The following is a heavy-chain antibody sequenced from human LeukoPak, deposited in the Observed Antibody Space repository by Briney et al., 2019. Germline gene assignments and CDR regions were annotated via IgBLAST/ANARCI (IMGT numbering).Heavy chain of an antibody. V-gene: IGHV1-8*01. CDR1: GYTFTSYD. CDR3: ARAVRSAATNYYYYMDV. CDR2: MNPNSGNT. Sequence: ASVKVSCKASGYTFTSYDINWVRQATGQGLEWMGWMNPNSGNTGYAQKFQGRVTMTRNTSTSTAYMELSSLRSEDTAVYYCARAVRSAATNYYYYMDVWGKGTTVTVSS. J-gene: IGHJ6*03. D-gene: IGHD5-12*01.